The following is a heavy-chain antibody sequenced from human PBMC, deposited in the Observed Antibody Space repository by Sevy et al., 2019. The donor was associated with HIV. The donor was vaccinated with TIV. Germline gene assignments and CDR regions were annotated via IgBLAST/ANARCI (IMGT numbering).Heavy chain of an antibody. J-gene: IGHJ4*02. D-gene: IGHD2-15*01. CDR3: ARAFCSGGRCYSLAY. CDR2: ISPHNGDT. V-gene: IGHV1-18*04. CDR1: GYTFTTYR. Sequence: ASVKVSGKASGYTFTTYRITWVRQAPGQGLEWMGWISPHNGDTNYAQKDRGRVTMTTDTSTSTAYMELRSLRSDDTAVYYCARAFCSGGRCYSLAYWGQGTLVTVSS.